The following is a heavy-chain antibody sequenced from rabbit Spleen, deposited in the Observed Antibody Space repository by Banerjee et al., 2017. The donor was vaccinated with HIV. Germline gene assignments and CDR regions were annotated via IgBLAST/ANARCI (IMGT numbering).Heavy chain of an antibody. Sequence: QSLEESGGGLVQPEGSLALTCKASEFSFSSSDYICWVRQAPGKGLELIACIFISNSKTWYANWAKGRFTISKTSSTTVTLQMTSLTVADTATYFCARDPDSSGWANYLNLWGPGTLVTVS. D-gene: IGHD6-1*01. V-gene: IGHV1S40*01. J-gene: IGHJ4*01. CDR3: ARDPDSSGWANYLNL. CDR2: IFISNSKT. CDR1: EFSFSSSDY.